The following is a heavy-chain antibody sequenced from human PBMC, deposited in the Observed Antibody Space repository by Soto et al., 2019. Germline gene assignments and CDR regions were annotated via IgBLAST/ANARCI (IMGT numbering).Heavy chain of an antibody. V-gene: IGHV4-34*01. CDR2: INHSGSS. CDR1: GFIFSSYS. J-gene: IGHJ6*01. Sequence: GSLRLSCAASGFIFSSYSMNWIRQPPGKGLEWIGEINHSGSSNYNPSFKSRVTKSVDTSKNHFPLKLSSATAADTAVSSCATGYPPRIQLWFSVLDGMDAWRQGTTVSVSS. CDR3: ATGYPPRIQLWFSVLDGMDA. D-gene: IGHD5-18*01.